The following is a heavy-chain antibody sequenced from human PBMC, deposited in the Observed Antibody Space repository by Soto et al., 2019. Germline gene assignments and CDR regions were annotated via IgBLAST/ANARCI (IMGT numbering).Heavy chain of an antibody. J-gene: IGHJ5*02. V-gene: IGHV4-59*08. CDR2: IYYSGST. CDR1: GGSISSYY. CDR3: ARLGSSWYIDGGWFDP. Sequence: QVQLQESGPGLVKPSETLSLTCTVSGGSISSYYWSWIRQPPGKGLEWIGYIYYSGSTNYNPSLKSRVTISVDTSKTQFSLKLSSVPAADTAVYYCARLGSSWYIDGGWFDPWGQGTLVTVSS. D-gene: IGHD6-13*01.